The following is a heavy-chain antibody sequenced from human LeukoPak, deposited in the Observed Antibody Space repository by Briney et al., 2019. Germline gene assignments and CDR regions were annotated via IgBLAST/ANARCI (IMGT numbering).Heavy chain of an antibody. J-gene: IGHJ3*02. CDR1: GGSISSYY. CDR2: IYYSGST. CDR3: ARVASDSSGYSLFAFDI. Sequence: PSETLSLTCTVSGGSISSYYWSWIRQPPGKGLEWIGYIYYSGSTNYNRSLKSRVTISVDTSKNQFSLKLSSVTAADTAVYYCARVASDSSGYSLFAFDIWGQGTMVTVSS. D-gene: IGHD3-22*01. V-gene: IGHV4-59*01.